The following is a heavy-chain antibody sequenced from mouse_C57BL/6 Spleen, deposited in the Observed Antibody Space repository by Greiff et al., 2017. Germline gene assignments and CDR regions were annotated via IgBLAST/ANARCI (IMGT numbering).Heavy chain of an antibody. V-gene: IGHV1-53*01. CDR1: GYTFTSYW. Sequence: VQLQQPGTELVKPGASVKLSCKASGYTFTSYWMHWVKQRPGQGLEWIGNINPSNGGTKYNEKFKSKATLTVDKSSSTAYMQLSSLTSEDAAVYYCARVYGSSGWYFDVWGTGTTVTVSS. D-gene: IGHD1-1*01. CDR3: ARVYGSSGWYFDV. J-gene: IGHJ1*03. CDR2: INPSNGGT.